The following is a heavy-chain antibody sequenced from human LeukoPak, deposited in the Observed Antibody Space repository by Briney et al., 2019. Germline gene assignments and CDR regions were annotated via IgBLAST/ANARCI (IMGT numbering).Heavy chain of an antibody. V-gene: IGHV3-30-3*01. CDR3: ARDRTFSFDY. CDR2: ISYDGSNK. Sequence: PGRSLRLSCAASGFTFNSYAMHWVRQAPGKGLEWVAVISYDGSNKYYADSVKGRFTISRDNSKNTLYLQMNSLRAEDTAVYYCARDRTFSFDYWGQGTLVTVSS. CDR1: GFTFNSYA. J-gene: IGHJ4*02.